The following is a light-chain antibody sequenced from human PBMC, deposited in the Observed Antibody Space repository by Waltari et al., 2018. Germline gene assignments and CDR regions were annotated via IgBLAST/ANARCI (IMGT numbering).Light chain of an antibody. CDR2: GKE. V-gene: IGLV3-19*01. CDR3: HSRNGRNNEVV. Sequence: SSELTQGPAVSVALGQTVKITCQGDSLRTSYASWYQLKPGQAPVLVLFGKEKRPSGIPYRFSGYSSGTTSSLTITGAQAEDEADYYCHSRNGRNNEVVFGGGTKLTVL. J-gene: IGLJ3*02. CDR1: SLRTSY.